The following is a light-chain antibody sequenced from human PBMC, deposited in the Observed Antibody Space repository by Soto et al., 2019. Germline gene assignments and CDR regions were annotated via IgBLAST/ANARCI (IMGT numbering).Light chain of an antibody. V-gene: IGKV4-1*01. CDR1: QSVLYSSNNKNY. CDR2: WAS. J-gene: IGKJ1*01. Sequence: DILMTQSPDSLAVSLGERATINCKSSQSVLYSSNNKNYLAWYQQKPGQPPKLLIYWASTRESGVPDRFSGSGSGTDFTLTISSLQAEDVAVYYCQQYYSTPRAFGQGTKVDNK. CDR3: QQYYSTPRA.